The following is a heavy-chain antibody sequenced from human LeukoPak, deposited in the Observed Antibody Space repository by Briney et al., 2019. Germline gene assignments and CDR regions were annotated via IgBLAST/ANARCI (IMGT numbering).Heavy chain of an antibody. CDR2: IYYSGST. CDR1: GGSVSSYY. CDR3: ARHPSGSGWIRAAFDI. V-gene: IGHV4-59*08. J-gene: IGHJ3*02. Sequence: SETLSLTCTVSGGSVSSYYWSWIRQPPGKGLEWIGYIYYSGSTNYNPSLKSRVTISVDTSKNQFSLKLSSVTAADTAVHYCARHPSGSGWIRAAFDIWGQGTMVTVSS. D-gene: IGHD6-19*01.